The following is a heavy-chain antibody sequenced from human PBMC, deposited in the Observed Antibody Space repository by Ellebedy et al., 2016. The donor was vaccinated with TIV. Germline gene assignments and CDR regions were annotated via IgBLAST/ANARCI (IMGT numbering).Heavy chain of an antibody. Sequence: SETLSLXCTVSGYSISSGYYWGWFRQPPGKGLEWIGSIYHSGSTYYNPSLKSRVTISVDTSKNQFSLKLSSVTAADTAVYYCARARDDGGYFDYWGQGTLVTVSS. CDR2: IYHSGST. CDR1: GYSISSGYY. CDR3: ARARDDGGYFDY. J-gene: IGHJ4*02. D-gene: IGHD1-1*01. V-gene: IGHV4-38-2*02.